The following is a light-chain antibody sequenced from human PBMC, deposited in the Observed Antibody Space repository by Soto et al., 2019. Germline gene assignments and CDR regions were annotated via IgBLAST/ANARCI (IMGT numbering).Light chain of an antibody. CDR3: QQLKSYPIT. Sequence: PLTQSPSFLSASVLYIVTSTFRASQGISSYLAWYQQKPGKAPKLLIYDASTLQTGGPSRFSGSGSGTEFTLTISSLQPEDFAAYYCQQLKSYPITFGQGTLLAIK. CDR1: QGISSY. CDR2: DAS. J-gene: IGKJ5*01. V-gene: IGKV1-9*01.